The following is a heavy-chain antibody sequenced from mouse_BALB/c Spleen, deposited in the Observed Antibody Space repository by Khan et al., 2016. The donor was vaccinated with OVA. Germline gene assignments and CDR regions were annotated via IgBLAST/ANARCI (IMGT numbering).Heavy chain of an antibody. J-gene: IGHJ2*01. D-gene: IGHD2-2*01. V-gene: IGHV3-5*02. Sequence: EVQLQESGPGLVKPSQTVSLTCTVTGISITTGNYRWSWIRHFPGNKLEWIGYLFYSGTTTYNPSLTSRTSITRDTSKNRFFLEMNSLTTXXTATYYCARDGGGFDSYYFDYWGQGTILTVSS. CDR2: LFYSGTT. CDR3: ARDGGGFDSYYFDY. CDR1: GISITTGNYR.